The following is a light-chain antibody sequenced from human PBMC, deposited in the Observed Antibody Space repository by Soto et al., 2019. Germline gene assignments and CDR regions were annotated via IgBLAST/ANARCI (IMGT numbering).Light chain of an antibody. V-gene: IGLV1-51*02. J-gene: IGLJ1*01. CDR3: GTWDSSLSAGV. CDR1: SSNIGNNY. CDR2: ENN. Sequence: SLLTQPPSVSAAPGQKGTISCSGSSSNIGNNYVSWYQQLPGTAPKLLIYENNKRPSGIPDRFSGSKSSTSATLGITGLQTGDEADYYCGTWDSSLSAGVFGTGTKVTVL.